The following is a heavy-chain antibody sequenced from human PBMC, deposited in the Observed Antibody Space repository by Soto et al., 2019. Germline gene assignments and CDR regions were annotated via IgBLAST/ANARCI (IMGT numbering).Heavy chain of an antibody. V-gene: IGHV4-4*02. D-gene: IGHD1-26*01. Sequence: PSETLSLTCAVSGGSISSANWWSWVRQPPGRGLEWIGEVYHSGSTNYAPSLKSRVTISVDKSKNQFSLKLNSVTAADTAVYYCARGPRWELLRYFDYWGQGTLVTVSS. CDR1: GGSISSANW. J-gene: IGHJ4*02. CDR3: ARGPRWELLRYFDY. CDR2: VYHSGST.